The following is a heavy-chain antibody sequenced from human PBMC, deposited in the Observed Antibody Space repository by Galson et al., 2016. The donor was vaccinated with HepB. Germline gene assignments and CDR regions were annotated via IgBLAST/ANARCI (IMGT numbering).Heavy chain of an antibody. J-gene: IGHJ6*04. V-gene: IGHV3-21*04. CDR2: IIGSSTDT. Sequence: SLRLSCAASGFTFSSYTMNWFRQAPGKGLEWVSSIIGSSTDTYYADSVKGRFTISRDNSRSTLFLQMNSLRVEDTGVYYRVRGSTAPDLWGKGTTVTVSS. CDR1: GFTFSSYT. CDR3: VRGSTAPDL. D-gene: IGHD1-26*01.